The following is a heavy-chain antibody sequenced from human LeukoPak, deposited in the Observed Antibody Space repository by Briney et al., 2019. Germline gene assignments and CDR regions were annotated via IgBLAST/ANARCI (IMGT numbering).Heavy chain of an antibody. J-gene: IGHJ3*02. D-gene: IGHD2-2*01. CDR2: ISEDGSIK. Sequence: GGSLRLSCAASGFAFSSCGIHRVRQAPGKGLEWVALISEDGSIKFYADSVKGRFTISGDNSKSTLYLQMNSLRAEDTAVYYCAKEVGARDAFDIWGQGTLVTVSP. CDR3: AKEVGARDAFDI. CDR1: GFAFSSCG. V-gene: IGHV3-30*18.